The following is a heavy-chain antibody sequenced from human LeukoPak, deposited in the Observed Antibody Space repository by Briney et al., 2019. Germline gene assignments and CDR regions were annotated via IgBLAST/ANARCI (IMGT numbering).Heavy chain of an antibody. D-gene: IGHD3-3*01. CDR1: GYTFTSYG. Sequence: GASVKVSCKASGYTFTSYGISWVRQAPGQGLEWMGWISAYNGNTNYAQKLQGRVTMTTDTSTSTAYMELRSLRSDDTAVYYCARVPRVFWSGYYFLDAFDIWGQGTMVTVSS. CDR3: ARVPRVFWSGYYFLDAFDI. V-gene: IGHV1-18*01. CDR2: ISAYNGNT. J-gene: IGHJ3*02.